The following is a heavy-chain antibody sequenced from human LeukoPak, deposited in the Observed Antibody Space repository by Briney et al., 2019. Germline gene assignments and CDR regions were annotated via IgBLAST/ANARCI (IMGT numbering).Heavy chain of an antibody. Sequence: SETLSLTCIVSGGSINNYYWSWIRQPAGKGLEWTGRIYSSGSTNYNPSLKSRVTMSLDTSKNQFSLKLSSVTAADTAVYYCARAAHSGSLAPFDYWGQGTLVTVSS. CDR2: IYSSGST. CDR1: GGSINNYY. D-gene: IGHD1-26*01. CDR3: ARAAHSGSLAPFDY. J-gene: IGHJ4*02. V-gene: IGHV4-4*07.